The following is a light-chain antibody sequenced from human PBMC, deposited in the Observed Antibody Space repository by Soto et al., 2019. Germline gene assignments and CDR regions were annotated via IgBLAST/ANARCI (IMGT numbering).Light chain of an antibody. CDR2: HAS. J-gene: IGKJ3*01. Sequence: EMALTQSPGTLSLYQGARAALSGLASQSVMGSYLAWYQQKPGQAPRLLIFHASTRATGIPDRFSGSGSGTDFTLTVSRLEPEDSAVYYCHQYGSSPFTFGPGTKVD. V-gene: IGKV3-20*01. CDR1: QSVMGSY. CDR3: HQYGSSPFT.